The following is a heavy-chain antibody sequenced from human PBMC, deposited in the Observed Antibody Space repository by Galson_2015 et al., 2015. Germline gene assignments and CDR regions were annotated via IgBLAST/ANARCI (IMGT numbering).Heavy chain of an antibody. D-gene: IGHD3-3*01. J-gene: IGHJ5*02. CDR3: AAELYRDGCCWFDP. Sequence: SVKVSCKASGFGFRGSTVQWVRQARGQPLEWIGWIGVGSGSTKYAQKLQERLTLTTDMSTSTAYMELSSLRYDDTAVYYCAAELYRDGCCWFDPWGQGTLVTVSS. CDR2: IGVGSGST. V-gene: IGHV1-58*01. CDR1: GFGFRGST.